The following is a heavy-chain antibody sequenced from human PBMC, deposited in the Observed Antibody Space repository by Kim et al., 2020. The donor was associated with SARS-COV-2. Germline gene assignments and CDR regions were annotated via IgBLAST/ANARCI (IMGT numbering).Heavy chain of an antibody. Sequence: GGSLRLSCAASGFTFSKYCMHWVRQAPGKGLVWVSRINTDGSTTTYADSVKGRFTISRDNAKNTVYLQMNSLRAEDTAVYYCVTNVGSSQRGAFDIWGQGTMVTVSS. V-gene: IGHV3-74*01. CDR3: VTNVGSSQRGAFDI. CDR2: INTDGSTT. D-gene: IGHD1-26*01. J-gene: IGHJ3*02. CDR1: GFTFSKYC.